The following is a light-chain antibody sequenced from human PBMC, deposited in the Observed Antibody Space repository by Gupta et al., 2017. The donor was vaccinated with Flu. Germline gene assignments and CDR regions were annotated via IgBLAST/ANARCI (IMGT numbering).Light chain of an antibody. CDR2: GAS. CDR3: QHRYRSHRAFT. CDR1: QSIGKY. J-gene: IGKJ3*01. V-gene: IGKV1-39*01. Sequence: SLSESVGDRVTITCRASQSIGKYLDWYQKKQRKAPDRLIHGASSWQRGGSSSCSGSGAGTDFNFTISSRQPEDFATYYCQHRYRSHRAFTFGHGTKVDVK.